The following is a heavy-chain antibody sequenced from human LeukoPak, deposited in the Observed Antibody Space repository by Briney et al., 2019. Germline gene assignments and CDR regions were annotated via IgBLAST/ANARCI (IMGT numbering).Heavy chain of an antibody. CDR3: ARVDPDSSSTLEVFDY. CDR1: GGSISSYY. V-gene: IGHV4-59*01. Sequence: SEALSLTCTVSGGSISSYYWSWIRQPPGKGLEWIGYIYYSGSTNYNPSLKSRVTISVDTSKNQFSLKLSSVTAADTAVYYCARVDPDSSSTLEVFDYWGQGTLVTVSS. J-gene: IGHJ4*02. D-gene: IGHD6-6*01. CDR2: IYYSGST.